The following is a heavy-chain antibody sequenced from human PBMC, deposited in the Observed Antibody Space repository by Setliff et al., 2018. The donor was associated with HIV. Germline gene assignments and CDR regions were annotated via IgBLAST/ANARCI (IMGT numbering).Heavy chain of an antibody. V-gene: IGHV3-23*01. Sequence: GGSLRLSCAASGFTFSTYAMSWVRQAPGKGLEWVSDISGIGSSTYYADSVKGRFTISRDNSKNTLYLQMNSLRADDTAVYYCATARPRHLVSTNPPYYFDYWGQGTLVTVSS. CDR1: GFTFSTYA. D-gene: IGHD2-8*02. J-gene: IGHJ4*02. CDR3: ATARPRHLVSTNPPYYFDY. CDR2: ISGIGSST.